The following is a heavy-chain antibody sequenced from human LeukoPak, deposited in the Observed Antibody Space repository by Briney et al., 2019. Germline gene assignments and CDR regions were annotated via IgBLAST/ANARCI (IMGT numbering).Heavy chain of an antibody. V-gene: IGHV3-33*01. J-gene: IGHJ4*02. D-gene: IGHD6-13*01. CDR2: IWYDGSNK. Sequence: GGSLRLSCAASGFTFSSYGMHWVRQAPGKGLEWVTVIWYDGSNKYYADSVKGRFTISRDNSKNTLYLQMDSLRAEDTAVYYCARSPSSSWSNFDYWGQGTLVTVSS. CDR1: GFTFSSYG. CDR3: ARSPSSSWSNFDY.